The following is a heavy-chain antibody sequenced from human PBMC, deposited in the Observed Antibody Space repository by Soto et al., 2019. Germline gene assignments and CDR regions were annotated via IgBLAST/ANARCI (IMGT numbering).Heavy chain of an antibody. CDR2: ISYDGSNK. D-gene: IGHD6-6*01. CDR3: AKDGSSSLGPYYYYGMDV. J-gene: IGHJ6*02. V-gene: IGHV3-30*18. CDR1: GFAFSAYG. Sequence: GGSLRLSCAASGFAFSAYGMHWVRQAPGKGLEWVAVISYDGSNKYYADSVKGRFTISRDNSKNTLYLQMNSLRAEDTAVYYCAKDGSSSLGPYYYYGMDVWGQGTTVTVSS.